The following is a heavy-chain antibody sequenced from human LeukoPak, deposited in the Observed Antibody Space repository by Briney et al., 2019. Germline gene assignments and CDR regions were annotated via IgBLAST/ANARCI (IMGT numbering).Heavy chain of an antibody. CDR3: ARGGKSYYYDSSGHYQPPHFDY. V-gene: IGHV1-46*01. J-gene: IGHJ4*02. CDR2: INPNGGST. D-gene: IGHD3-22*01. Sequence: ASVKVSCKASGYTFTSYYMHWVRQAPGQGLEWMGIINPNGGSTSYAQKFQGRVTMTRDTSTSTVYMELSSLRSEDTAVYYCARGGKSYYYDSSGHYQPPHFDYWGQGTLVTVSS. CDR1: GYTFTSYY.